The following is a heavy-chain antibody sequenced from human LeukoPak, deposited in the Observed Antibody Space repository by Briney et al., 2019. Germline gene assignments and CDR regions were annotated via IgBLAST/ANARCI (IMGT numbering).Heavy chain of an antibody. D-gene: IGHD2-2*01. Sequence: GGSLRLSCAASGFTFSSYAMHWVRQAPGKGLEWEAVISSDRNNKYYADSVKGRFTISRDNSKNTLYLQMNSLRAEDTAVYYCARDEYLWVVIQLGLFDYWGQGTLVTVSS. J-gene: IGHJ4*02. CDR3: ARDEYLWVVIQLGLFDY. CDR2: ISSDRNNK. V-gene: IGHV3-30-3*01. CDR1: GFTFSSYA.